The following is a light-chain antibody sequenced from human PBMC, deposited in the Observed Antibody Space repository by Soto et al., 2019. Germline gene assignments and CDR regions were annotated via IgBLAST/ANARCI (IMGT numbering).Light chain of an antibody. V-gene: IGLV1-47*01. CDR1: SSNIGRNY. CDR3: AAWDDSLSGVV. CDR2: RNS. Sequence: QSVLTQRPSASGTPGQRVTISCSGSSSNIGRNYVYWYQQLPGTVPQLLIYRNSERPSGVPDRFSGSKSGTSASLAISGLRSEDEADYYCAAWDDSLSGVVFGGGTKLTVL. J-gene: IGLJ2*01.